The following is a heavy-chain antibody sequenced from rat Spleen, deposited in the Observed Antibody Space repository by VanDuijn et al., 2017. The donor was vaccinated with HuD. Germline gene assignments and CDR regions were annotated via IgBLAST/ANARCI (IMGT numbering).Heavy chain of an antibody. V-gene: IGHV5-29*01. D-gene: IGHD1-11*01. J-gene: IGHJ2*01. CDR2: IIYDGSST. CDR1: GFTFSNYY. Sequence: EVQLVESGGGLVQPGRSLKLSCAASGFTFSNYYMAWVRQAPTKGLEWVATIIYDGSSTYYRDSVKGRFTISRDNAKSTLYLQISSLRSEDTATYYCARQEDYGGYSRDYFGYWGQGVVVTVSS. CDR3: ARQEDYGGYSRDYFGY.